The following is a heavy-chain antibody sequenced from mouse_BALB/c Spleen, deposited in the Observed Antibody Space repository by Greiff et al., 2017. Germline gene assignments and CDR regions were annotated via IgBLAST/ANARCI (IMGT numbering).Heavy chain of an antibody. D-gene: IGHD1-1*01. Sequence: VKLMESGRGLVAPSQSLSLTCTASGFSLTGYGVNWVRQPPGKGLEWLGMIWGDGSTDYNSALKTRLSTSENNTKSQDFLKMNSLQTDDTARYCCARGYYDGDLDVWGAGTTVTVSS. J-gene: IGHJ1*01. CDR1: GFSLTGYG. CDR3: ARGYYDGDLDV. V-gene: IGHV2-6-7*01. CDR2: IWGDGST.